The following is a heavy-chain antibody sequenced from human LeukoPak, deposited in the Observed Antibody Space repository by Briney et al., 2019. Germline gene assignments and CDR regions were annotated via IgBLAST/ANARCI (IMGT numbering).Heavy chain of an antibody. J-gene: IGHJ3*02. D-gene: IGHD6-19*01. CDR3: AGYSSGWFGALHI. CDR2: ISSSGGTI. Sequence: KPGGSLRLSCAASGFTFSDYYMNWIRQAPGKGLEWISYISSSGGTIYYADSVKGRFTISRDNAKNSLYLQMNSLRAEDTAVYYCAGYSSGWFGALHIWGQGTMVTVSS. V-gene: IGHV3-11*04. CDR1: GFTFSDYY.